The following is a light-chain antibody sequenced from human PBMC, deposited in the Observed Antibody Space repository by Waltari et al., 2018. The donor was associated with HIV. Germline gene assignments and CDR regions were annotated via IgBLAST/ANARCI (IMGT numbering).Light chain of an antibody. CDR1: SSNIGAPYD. J-gene: IGLJ3*02. Sequence: QSVLTQPPSVSGAPGRSVIITCAGNSSNIGAPYDVHWYQQLQGAAPKLLISLNTSLPSAVRDRLSVSKSGTSASLASTGLQAGDEADYYCQSYDSGLRASVFGGGTKLTVL. CDR2: LNT. V-gene: IGLV1-40*01. CDR3: QSYDSGLRASV.